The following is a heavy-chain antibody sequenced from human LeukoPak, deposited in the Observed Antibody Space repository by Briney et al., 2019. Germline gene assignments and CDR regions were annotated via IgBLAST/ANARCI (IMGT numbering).Heavy chain of an antibody. CDR1: GYTFTSHF. D-gene: IGHD3-22*01. CDR3: ARVKSYYYDTSDKDAFDI. CDR2: INPRGGST. Sequence: GASVTVSCKASGYTFTSHFMHWVRQAPGQGLAWMGIINPRGGSTSYTQKFQGRVTMTRDTSTSTVYMELSSLRSEDTAVYYCARVKSYYYDTSDKDAFDIWGQGTMVTVSS. J-gene: IGHJ3*02. V-gene: IGHV1-46*01.